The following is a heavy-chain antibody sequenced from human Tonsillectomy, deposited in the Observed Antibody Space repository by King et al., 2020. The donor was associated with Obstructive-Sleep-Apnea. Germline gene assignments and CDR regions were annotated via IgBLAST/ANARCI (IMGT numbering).Heavy chain of an antibody. CDR1: GYSFTSYW. CDR2: TDPSDSYT. V-gene: IGHV5-10-1*03. J-gene: IGHJ4*02. CDR3: ARHSDLLHTHDF. Sequence: DVQLVESGAEVKKPGESLRISCKGSGYSFTSYWISWVRQMPGKGLEWMGRTDPSDSYTNYSPSFQGHVTISADKSISTAYLHWSSLKASDTAMYYCARHSDLLHTHDFWGQGTLVTVSS. D-gene: IGHD2-15*01.